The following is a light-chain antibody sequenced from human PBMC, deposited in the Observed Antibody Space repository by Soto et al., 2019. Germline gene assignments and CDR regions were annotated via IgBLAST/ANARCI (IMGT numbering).Light chain of an antibody. CDR2: GAS. CDR1: QSVSSSY. Sequence: IVLTESPAPLSLSPGERATLSCRASQSVSSSYLAWYQQKPGQAPRLLIYGASSRATGIPDRFSGSGSGTDFTLTISRLEPEDFAVYYCQQYGSSPTWTFGQGTKVDIK. V-gene: IGKV3-20*01. J-gene: IGKJ1*01. CDR3: QQYGSSPTWT.